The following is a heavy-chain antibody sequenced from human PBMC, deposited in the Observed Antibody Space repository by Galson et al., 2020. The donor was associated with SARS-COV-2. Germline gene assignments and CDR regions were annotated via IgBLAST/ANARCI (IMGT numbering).Heavy chain of an antibody. V-gene: IGHV3-33*06. CDR2: IWYDGSNK. D-gene: IGHD4-17*01. J-gene: IGHJ6*03. CDR3: AKDGLRGGMVGYYYYYYMDV. Sequence: QLGESLKISCAASGFTFSSYGMHWVRQAPGKGLEWVAVIWYDGSNKYYADSVKGRFTISRDNSKNTLYLQMNSLRAEDTAVYYCAKDGLRGGMVGYYYYYYMDVWGKGTTVTVSS. CDR1: GFTFSSYG.